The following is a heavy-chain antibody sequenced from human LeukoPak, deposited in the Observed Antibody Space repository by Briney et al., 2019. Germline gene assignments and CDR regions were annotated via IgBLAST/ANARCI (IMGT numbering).Heavy chain of an antibody. J-gene: IGHJ6*03. CDR1: GGSFSGYY. Sequence: SETLSLTCAVYGGSFSGYYWSWIRQPPGKGLEWIGEINHSGSTNYNPSLKSRVTISVDTSKNQFSLKLSSVTAADTAVYYCARGGSVRGVIRPPIYYYYPDVWGKGTTVTVSS. CDR2: INHSGST. D-gene: IGHD3-10*01. CDR3: ARGGSVRGVIRPPIYYYYPDV. V-gene: IGHV4-34*01.